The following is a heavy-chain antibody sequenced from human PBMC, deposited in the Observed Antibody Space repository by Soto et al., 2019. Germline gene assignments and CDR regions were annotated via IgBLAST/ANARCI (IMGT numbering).Heavy chain of an antibody. CDR3: ARASPLGPVTTTLYGMDV. D-gene: IGHD4-17*01. J-gene: IGHJ6*02. V-gene: IGHV1-69*13. Sequence: SVKVSCKASGGTFSSYAISWVRQAPGQGLEWMGWIIPIFGTANYAQKFQGRVTITADESTSTAYMELSSLRSEDTAVYYCARASPLGPVTTTLYGMDVWGQGTTVTVSS. CDR1: GGTFSSYA. CDR2: IIPIFGTA.